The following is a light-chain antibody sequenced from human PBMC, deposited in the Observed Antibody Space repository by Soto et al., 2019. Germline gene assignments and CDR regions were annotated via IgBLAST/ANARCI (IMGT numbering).Light chain of an antibody. CDR2: GAS. CDR3: QQRSNWPLIT. Sequence: MLLTQSPSTLSLSPGERAILSCMASQSISSYLAWYQQKPGQAPRLLIYGASNRATGIPARFSGSGSGTDFTLTISSLEPEDFAVYYCQQRSNWPLITFGQGTRLEIK. J-gene: IGKJ5*01. CDR1: QSISSY. V-gene: IGKV3-11*01.